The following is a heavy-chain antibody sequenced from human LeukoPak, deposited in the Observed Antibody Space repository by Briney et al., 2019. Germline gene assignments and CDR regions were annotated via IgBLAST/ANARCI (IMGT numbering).Heavy chain of an antibody. CDR1: GGSFSSYY. V-gene: IGHV4-34*01. CDR3: ARGAGSWPYFDY. CDR2: INHSEST. J-gene: IGHJ4*02. D-gene: IGHD6-13*01. Sequence: SETLSLTCAVYGGSFSSYYWSWIRQPPGKGLEWIGEINHSESTNYNPSLKSRVTISVDTSKNQFSLKLSSVTAADTAVYYCARGAGSWPYFDYWGQGTLVTVSS.